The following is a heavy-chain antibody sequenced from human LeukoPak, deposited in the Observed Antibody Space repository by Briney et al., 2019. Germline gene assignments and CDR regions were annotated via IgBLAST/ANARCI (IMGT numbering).Heavy chain of an antibody. V-gene: IGHV3-30*18. CDR3: AKDIAVALDY. J-gene: IGHJ4*02. D-gene: IGHD6-19*01. Sequence: PGGSLRLSCAASGFAFSSYSMHWVRQAPGKGLEWVAVISYDGSNKYYADSVKGRFTISRDNSKNTLYLQMNSLRAEDTAVYYCAKDIAVALDYWGQGTLVTVSS. CDR1: GFAFSSYS. CDR2: ISYDGSNK.